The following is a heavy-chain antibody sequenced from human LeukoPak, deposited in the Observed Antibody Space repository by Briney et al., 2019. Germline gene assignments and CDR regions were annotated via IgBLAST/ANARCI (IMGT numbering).Heavy chain of an antibody. D-gene: IGHD3-22*01. J-gene: IGHJ4*02. V-gene: IGHV4-39*01. Sequence: SETLSLTCTVSGGSISSSSYYWGWIRQPPGKGLEWLGSIYYSGSTYYNPSLKSRVTISVDTSKNQFSLKLSSVTAADTAVYYCASSGYYYSPTHFDYWGQGTLVTVSS. CDR3: ASSGYYYSPTHFDY. CDR2: IYYSGST. CDR1: GGSISSSSYY.